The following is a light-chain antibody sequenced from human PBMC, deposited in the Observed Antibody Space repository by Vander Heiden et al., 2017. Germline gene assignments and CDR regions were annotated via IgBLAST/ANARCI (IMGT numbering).Light chain of an antibody. V-gene: IGKV3-11*01. CDR3: QQRSYWPLT. CDR1: QSVSSY. CDR2: DAS. J-gene: IGKJ4*01. Sequence: EIELTQSPATLSLSPGESATLSCRASQSVSSYLAWYQQKPGQAPRLLIYDASNRATGIPARFSGSGSGTDFTLTISSLEPEDFAVYYCQQRSYWPLTFGGGTKVEIK.